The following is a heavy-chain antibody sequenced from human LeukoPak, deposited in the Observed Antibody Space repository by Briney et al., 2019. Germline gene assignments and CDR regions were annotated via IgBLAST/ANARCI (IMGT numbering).Heavy chain of an antibody. CDR2: INSGGNT. V-gene: IGHV3-21*06. J-gene: IGHJ4*02. CDR1: GFTFSSYS. Sequence: GGSLRLSCAASGFTFSSYSMNWVRQAPGKGLEWVSSINSGGNTFYTDSVKGRFAISRDNAKNSLYLQMNSLRAEDTAVYYCARDPAEADCWGQGTLVTVSS. CDR3: ARDPAEADC.